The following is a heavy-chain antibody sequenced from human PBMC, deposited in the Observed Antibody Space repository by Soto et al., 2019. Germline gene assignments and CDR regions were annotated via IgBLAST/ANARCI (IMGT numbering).Heavy chain of an antibody. CDR3: ARHGEHCSSTSCYLYYYYYGMDV. Sequence: GESLKISCKGSGYSFTSYWIGWVRQMPGKGLEWMGFIYPGDSDTRYSPSFQGQVTISADKSISTAYLQWSSLKASDTAMYYCARHGEHCSSTSCYLYYYYYGMDVWGQGTTVTVSS. J-gene: IGHJ6*02. D-gene: IGHD2-2*01. CDR2: IYPGDSDT. CDR1: GYSFTSYW. V-gene: IGHV5-51*01.